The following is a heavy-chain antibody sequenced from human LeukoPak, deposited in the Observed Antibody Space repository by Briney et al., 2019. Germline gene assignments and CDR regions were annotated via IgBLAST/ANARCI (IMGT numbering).Heavy chain of an antibody. CDR1: GFTFSSYG. CDR2: ISYDGSNK. CDR3: AKLTKSSSLDY. D-gene: IGHD6-13*01. Sequence: GGSLRLSCAASGFTFSSYGMHWVRQAPGKGLEWVAVISYDGSNKYYADSVKGRFTISRDNSKNTLYLQMNSLRAEDTAVYYCAKLTKSSSLDYWGQGTLVTVSS. V-gene: IGHV3-30*18. J-gene: IGHJ4*02.